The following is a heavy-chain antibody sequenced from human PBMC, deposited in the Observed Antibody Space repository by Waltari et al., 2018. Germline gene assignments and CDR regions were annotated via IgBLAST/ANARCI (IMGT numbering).Heavy chain of an antibody. CDR1: GFTFSSYA. CDR2: ISYDGSNK. V-gene: IGHV3-30-3*01. CDR3: ARPILTTVTTFFDY. D-gene: IGHD4-17*01. J-gene: IGHJ4*02. Sequence: QVQLVESGGGVVQPGRSLRLSCAASGFTFSSYAMHWVRQAPGKGLEWVAVISYDGSNKYYADSVKGRFTISRDNSKNTLYLQMNSLRAEDTAVYYCARPILTTVTTFFDYWGQGTLVTVSS.